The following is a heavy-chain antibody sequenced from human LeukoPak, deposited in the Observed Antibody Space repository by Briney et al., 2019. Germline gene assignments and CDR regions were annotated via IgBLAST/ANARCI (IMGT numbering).Heavy chain of an antibody. CDR2: ISGSGGST. CDR1: GFTFSSYA. J-gene: IGHJ4*01. V-gene: IGHV3-23*01. Sequence: GGSLRLSCAASGFTFSSYAMSWVRQAPGKGLEWVSAISGSGGSTYYADSVKGRFTISRDNSKNTLYLQMNSLRAEDTAVYYCAKGSDNSYDSSGYYSPFDYWGQGTLSPSPQ. CDR3: AKGSDNSYDSSGYYSPFDY. D-gene: IGHD3-22*01.